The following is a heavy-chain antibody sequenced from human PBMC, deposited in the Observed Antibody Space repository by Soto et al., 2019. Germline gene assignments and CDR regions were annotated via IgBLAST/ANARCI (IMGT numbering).Heavy chain of an antibody. Sequence: QVQLQESGPGLVKPSETLSLTCTVSGGSISTYYWSWIRQPPGKGLEWIGYIYYTGSTNYNPSLKSRVTISVDTSTNQFSLKLSSVTAADTAVYYCARASGCSGDSCAFDPWGQGTLVTVSS. D-gene: IGHD2-15*01. CDR3: ARASGCSGDSCAFDP. J-gene: IGHJ5*02. CDR2: IYYTGST. V-gene: IGHV4-59*01. CDR1: GGSISTYY.